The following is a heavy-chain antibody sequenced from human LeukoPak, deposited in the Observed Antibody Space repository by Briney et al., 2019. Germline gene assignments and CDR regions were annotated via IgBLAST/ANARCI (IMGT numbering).Heavy chain of an antibody. CDR1: GYTFTSYY. D-gene: IGHD5-12*01. V-gene: IGHV1-2*02. Sequence: GASVKVSCKASGYTFTSYYIHWMRQAPGQGLEWVGWINPNSGGSHYARRFQGRVTMTSGTSINTGYMELTSLTTDDTAVYYCARGPRYGESGYDLGPYWGQGTLVTVSS. CDR2: INPNSGGS. CDR3: ARGPRYGESGYDLGPY. J-gene: IGHJ4*02.